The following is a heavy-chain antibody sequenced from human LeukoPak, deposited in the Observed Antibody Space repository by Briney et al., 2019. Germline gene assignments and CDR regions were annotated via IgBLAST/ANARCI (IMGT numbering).Heavy chain of an antibody. CDR1: GFTFSDYY. CDR3: ARGYYYDSSAYYPGWFDP. J-gene: IGHJ5*02. V-gene: IGHV3-11*01. CDR2: ISSSGSTI. D-gene: IGHD3-22*01. Sequence: GGSLRLSCAASGFTFSDYYMSWIRQAPGKGLEWVSYISSSGSTIYYADSVKGRFTISRDNAKNSLYLQMNSLRAEDTAVYYCARGYYYDSSAYYPGWFDPWSQGTLVTVSS.